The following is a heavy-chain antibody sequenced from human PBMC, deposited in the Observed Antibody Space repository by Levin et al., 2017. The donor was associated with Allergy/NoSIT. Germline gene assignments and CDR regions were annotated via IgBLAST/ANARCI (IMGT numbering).Heavy chain of an antibody. V-gene: IGHV4-34*01. D-gene: IGHD3-10*01. CDR1: GRSLTDYY. Sequence: GSLRLSCAVFGRSLTDYYWTWIRQSPGKGLEWIGEIDHTGSTKYNPSLKSRVTFTVDTSKNQFSLKVTSMTAADTAMYYCVRGRGYNYYYGLDVWGQGTTVTVSS. CDR2: IDHTGST. J-gene: IGHJ6*02. CDR3: VRGRGYNYYYGLDV.